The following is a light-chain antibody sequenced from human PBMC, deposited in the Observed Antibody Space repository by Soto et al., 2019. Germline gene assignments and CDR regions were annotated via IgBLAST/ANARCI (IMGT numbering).Light chain of an antibody. J-gene: IGKJ1*01. V-gene: IGKV1-39*01. CDR1: QSISSY. CDR3: QQSYTTPRT. CDR2: ATS. Sequence: DIQMTQSPSSLSASVGDRVTITCRASQSISSYLNWYQQKPGKAPNLLIYATSSLQSGVPSRFRGSGSGTYFTLTISSLQPEDFATHYCQQSYTTPRTFGQGTKVEIK.